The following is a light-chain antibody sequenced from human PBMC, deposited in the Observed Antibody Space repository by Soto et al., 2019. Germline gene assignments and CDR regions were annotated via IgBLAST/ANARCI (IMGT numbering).Light chain of an antibody. CDR2: TTN. CDR3: AAWDDSLNGHV. J-gene: IGLJ1*01. Sequence: QLVLTQPHSASGTPGQMVTISCSGSSSNIGTSSVHWFRQLPGTAPKLLISTTNQRPSGVPERFSGSKSGTSASLAISGLQSEDEADYYCAAWDDSLNGHVFGTGTKVTVL. V-gene: IGLV1-44*01. CDR1: SSNIGTSS.